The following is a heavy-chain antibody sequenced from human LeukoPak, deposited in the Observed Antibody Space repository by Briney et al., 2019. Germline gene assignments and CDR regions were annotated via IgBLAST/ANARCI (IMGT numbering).Heavy chain of an antibody. D-gene: IGHD1-26*01. Sequence: GGAVRLSCAASGFTFSSYSMNGVRQAPGKGLEWVSYISRSSSAIYYSDSVKGRFTISRDDGKNSLYLQMNSLRDGDTAVYFCARDSGTYSTQYWGQGTLVTVSS. J-gene: IGHJ4*02. V-gene: IGHV3-48*02. CDR2: ISRSSSAI. CDR1: GFTFSSYS. CDR3: ARDSGTYSTQY.